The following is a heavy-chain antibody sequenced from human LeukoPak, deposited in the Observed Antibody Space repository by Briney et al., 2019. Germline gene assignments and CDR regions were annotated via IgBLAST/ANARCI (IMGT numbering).Heavy chain of an antibody. CDR2: IVVGSGNT. CDR3: AYDILTGYYEGENWFDP. D-gene: IGHD3-9*01. J-gene: IGHJ5*02. Sequence: VASVKVSCKASGFTFTSSAMQWVRQARGQRLEWIGWIVVGSGNTNYAQKFQERVTITRDMSTNTAYMELSSLRSEDTAVYYCAYDILTGYYEGENWFDPWGQGTLVTVSS. CDR1: GFTFTSSA. V-gene: IGHV1-58*02.